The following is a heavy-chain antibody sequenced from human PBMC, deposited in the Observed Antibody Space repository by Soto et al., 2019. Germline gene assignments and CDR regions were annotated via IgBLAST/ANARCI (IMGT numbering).Heavy chain of an antibody. V-gene: IGHV1-69*13. D-gene: IGHD3-22*01. CDR3: AKDVRKDYDTGGYFFDF. Sequence: SVKVSCKASGGTFSSDGISWVRQAPGQGLEWMGAIIIMFGTTNYAQKFQGRVTITADESTSTVYMELSSLRSEDTAVYYCAKDVRKDYDTGGYFFDFWGQGTQVTVSS. CDR2: IIIMFGTT. J-gene: IGHJ4*02. CDR1: GGTFSSDG.